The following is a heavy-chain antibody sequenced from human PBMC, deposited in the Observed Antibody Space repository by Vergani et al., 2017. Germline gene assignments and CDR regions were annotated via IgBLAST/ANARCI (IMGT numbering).Heavy chain of an antibody. Sequence: EVQLLESGGGLVQPGGSLRLSCAASGFTFSSYAMSWVRQAPGQGLEWVSAISGSGGSTYYADSVKGRVTISRDNSKNTLYLQMNSLRAEDTAVYYCAKPHTGYCYGPPTYFDYWGQGTLVTVSS. J-gene: IGHJ4*02. CDR1: GFTFSSYA. V-gene: IGHV3-23*01. CDR3: AKPHTGYCYGPPTYFDY. CDR2: ISGSGGST. D-gene: IGHD5-18*01.